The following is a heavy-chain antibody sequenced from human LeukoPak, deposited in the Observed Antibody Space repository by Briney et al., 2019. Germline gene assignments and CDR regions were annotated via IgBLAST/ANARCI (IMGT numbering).Heavy chain of an antibody. J-gene: IGHJ4*02. V-gene: IGHV1-3*01. D-gene: IGHD6-19*01. CDR2: INAGNGNT. Sequence: GASVKVSCKASGYTFTSYAMHWVRQAPGQRLEWMGWINAGNGNTEYSQKFQGRVTITRDTSASTAYMELSSLRSEDTAVYYCARDSSIAVGLFDYWGQGTLVTVSS. CDR1: GYTFTSYA. CDR3: ARDSSIAVGLFDY.